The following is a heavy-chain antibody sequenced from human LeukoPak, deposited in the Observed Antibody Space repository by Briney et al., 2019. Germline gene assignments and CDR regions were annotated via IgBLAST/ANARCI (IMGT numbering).Heavy chain of an antibody. J-gene: IGHJ4*02. D-gene: IGHD3-22*01. CDR1: GGSISSYY. CDR3: AREIAGYYYDSSGYVGLGDY. V-gene: IGHV4-39*07. CDR2: IYYSGST. Sequence: SETLSLTCTVSGGSISSYYWGWIRQPPGKGLEWIGSIYYSGSTYYNPSLKSRVTISVDTSKNQFSLKLSSVTAADTAVYYCAREIAGYYYDSSGYVGLGDYWGQGTLVTVSS.